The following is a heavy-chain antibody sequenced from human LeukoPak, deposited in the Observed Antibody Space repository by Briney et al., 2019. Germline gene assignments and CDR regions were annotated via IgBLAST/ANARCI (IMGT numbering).Heavy chain of an antibody. CDR3: ARENSGWSSLYYFDY. D-gene: IGHD6-19*01. J-gene: IGHJ4*02. CDR2: IYYSGST. V-gene: IGHV4-39*07. CDR1: GGSISSSSYY. Sequence: TSETLSLTCTVSGGSISSSSYYWGWIRQPPGKGLEWIGSIYYSGSTYYNPSLKSRVTISVDTSKNQFSLKLSSVTAADTAVYYCARENSGWSSLYYFDYWGQGTLVTVSS.